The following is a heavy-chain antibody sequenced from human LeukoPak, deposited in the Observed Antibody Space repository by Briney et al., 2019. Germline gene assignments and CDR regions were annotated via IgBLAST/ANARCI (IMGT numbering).Heavy chain of an antibody. CDR1: GFTFSSYA. Sequence: GGSLRLSCAASGFTFSSYAMHWVRQAPGKGLEWVAVISYDGSNKYYADSVKGRFTISRDNSKNTLYLQMNSLRAEDTAVYYCARELVDTAMVTSPAYYWGQGTLVTVSS. D-gene: IGHD5-18*01. V-gene: IGHV3-30*04. CDR3: ARELVDTAMVTSPAYY. J-gene: IGHJ4*02. CDR2: ISYDGSNK.